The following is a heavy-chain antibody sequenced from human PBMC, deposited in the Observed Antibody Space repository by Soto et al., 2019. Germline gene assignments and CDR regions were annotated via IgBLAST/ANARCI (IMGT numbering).Heavy chain of an antibody. Sequence: ASVKVSCKASGYTFAGYYIHWVRQVPGQGLEWMGWINPNSGGASFAQKFQGWVTMTRDPSINTAYMELRSLKSGDTALYYCAKDGNSGSYYLFDYWGQGTLVTVSS. D-gene: IGHD1-26*01. V-gene: IGHV1-2*04. CDR2: INPNSGGA. CDR3: AKDGNSGSYYLFDY. J-gene: IGHJ4*02. CDR1: GYTFAGYY.